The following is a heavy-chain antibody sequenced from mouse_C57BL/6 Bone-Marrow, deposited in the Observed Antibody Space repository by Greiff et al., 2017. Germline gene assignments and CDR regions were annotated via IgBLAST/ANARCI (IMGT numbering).Heavy chain of an antibody. CDR1: GYTFTSYW. CDR2: IDPSDSET. J-gene: IGHJ3*01. Sequence: QVQLQQPGAELVRPGSSVKLSCKASGYTFTSYWMHWVKQRPIQGLEWIGNIDPSDSETHYNQKFKDKATLTADKSSSTAYMELRSLTSEDSAVYFCARLGDYDRTWFAYWGQGTLVTVSA. CDR3: ARLGDYDRTWFAY. D-gene: IGHD2-4*01. V-gene: IGHV1-52*01.